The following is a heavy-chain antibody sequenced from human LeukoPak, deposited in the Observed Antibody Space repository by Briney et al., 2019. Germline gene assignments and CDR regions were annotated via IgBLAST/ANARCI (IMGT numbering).Heavy chain of an antibody. CDR3: VKGSYYECSGHYYFDY. CDR2: ISGSGDST. J-gene: IGHJ4*02. D-gene: IGHD3-22*01. CDR1: GLTFSSDR. V-gene: IGHV3-23*01. Sequence: GGSLRLSCAASGLTFSSDRMSWVRQAPGKGVEWVSAISGSGDSTYYADSGKGRFTISRDNSKNTLYLQMDSLRAEDTAVNHCVKGSYYECSGHYYFDYWGQGALVTVSS.